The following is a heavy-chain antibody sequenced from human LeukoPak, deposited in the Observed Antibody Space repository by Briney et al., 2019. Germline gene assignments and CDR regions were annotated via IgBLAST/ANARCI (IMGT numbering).Heavy chain of an antibody. CDR3: AKDATHRGIAVANFDY. D-gene: IGHD6-19*01. Sequence: GGSLRLSCAASGFTFDDYAMHWVRQAPGKGLEWVSLISWDGGSTYYADSVKGRFTISRDNSKNSLYLQMNSLRAEDTALYYCAKDATHRGIAVANFDYWGQGTLVTVSS. CDR1: GFTFDDYA. J-gene: IGHJ4*02. CDR2: ISWDGGST. V-gene: IGHV3-43D*03.